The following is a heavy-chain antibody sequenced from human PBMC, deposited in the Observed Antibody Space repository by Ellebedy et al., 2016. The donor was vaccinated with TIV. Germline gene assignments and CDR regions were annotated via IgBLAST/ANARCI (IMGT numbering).Heavy chain of an antibody. CDR1: GFTFSNYA. J-gene: IGHJ4*02. D-gene: IGHD6-13*01. CDR3: AKLGGIYTWYAEY. Sequence: GESLKISCAASGFTFSNYAMTWVRQAPGKGLEWVSTTGGGDNLFYADSVTGRFTISRDDLKNTLFLQMNSLRAEDTAVYYCAKLGGIYTWYAEYWGQGTLVTVSS. CDR2: TGGGDNL. V-gene: IGHV3-23*01.